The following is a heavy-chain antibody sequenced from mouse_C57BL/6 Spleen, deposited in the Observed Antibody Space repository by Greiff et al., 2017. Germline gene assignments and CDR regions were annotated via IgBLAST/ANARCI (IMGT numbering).Heavy chain of an antibody. D-gene: IGHD1-1*01. CDR2: INPSNGGT. J-gene: IGHJ4*01. CDR3: AIITTDYYAMDY. CDR1: GYTFTSYW. V-gene: IGHV1-53*01. Sequence: VKLQQPGTELVKPGASVKLSCKASGYTFTSYWMHWVKQRPGQGLEWIGNINPSNGGTNYNEKFKSKATLTVDKSSSTAYMQLSSLTSEDSAVYYCAIITTDYYAMDYWGQGTSVTVSS.